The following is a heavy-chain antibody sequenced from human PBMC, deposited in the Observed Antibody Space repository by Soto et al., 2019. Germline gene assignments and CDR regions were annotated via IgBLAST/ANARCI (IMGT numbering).Heavy chain of an antibody. J-gene: IGHJ5*01. CDR3: TTDNLSSYDPSARRGDS. CDR2: IKSKTDGGTT. D-gene: IGHD3-10*01. V-gene: IGHV3-15*01. Sequence: EVQLVESGGGLVKPGASLRLSCAASGFTFSNAWMSWVRQAPGKGLEWVGRIKSKTDGGTTDYAAPVKGRSPISRDDPKNTLDLQMNSLKTEDTAVDSCTTDNLSSYDPSARRGDSCGQGTRVTVSS. CDR1: GFTFSNAW.